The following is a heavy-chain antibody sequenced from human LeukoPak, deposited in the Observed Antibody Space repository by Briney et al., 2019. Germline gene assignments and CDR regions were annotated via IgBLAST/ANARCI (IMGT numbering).Heavy chain of an antibody. V-gene: IGHV3-23*01. CDR2: ISGSGGYT. D-gene: IGHD3-9*01. J-gene: IGHJ4*02. CDR1: GFTFSSYG. Sequence: GGSLRLSCAASGFTFSSYGMSWVRQAPGKGLEWVSAISGSGGYTHYADSVKGRFTISRDNAKNSLYLQMNSLRAEDTAVYYCARDPEYYDILTGYYPMDYWGQGTLVTVSS. CDR3: ARDPEYYDILTGYYPMDY.